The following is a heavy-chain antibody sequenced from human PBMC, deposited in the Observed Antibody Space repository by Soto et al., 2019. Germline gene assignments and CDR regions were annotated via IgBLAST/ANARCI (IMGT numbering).Heavy chain of an antibody. CDR2: IIPILGIA. D-gene: IGHD5-12*01. CDR1: GGTFSSYT. Sequence: QVQLVQSGAEVKKPGSSVKVSCKASGGTFSSYTISWVRQAPGQGLEWMGRIIPILGIANYAQKFQGRVTTXXDXSXXTAYMELSSLRSEDTAVYYCAGRYSGYDRAPPVDYWGQGTLVTVSS. V-gene: IGHV1-69*02. J-gene: IGHJ4*02. CDR3: AGRYSGYDRAPPVDY.